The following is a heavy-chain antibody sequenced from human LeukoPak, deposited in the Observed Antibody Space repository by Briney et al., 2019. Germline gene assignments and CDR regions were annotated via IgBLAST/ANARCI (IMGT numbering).Heavy chain of an antibody. J-gene: IGHJ6*02. D-gene: IGHD3-10*01. CDR3: AKDPNYYGSGSYYYYYYYGMDV. Sequence: PGGSLRLSCAASGFTFTPHAMHWVRQAPGKGLEWVAVISYDGSNKYYADSVKGRFTISRDNSKNTLYLQMNSLRAEDTAVYYCAKDPNYYGSGSYYYYYYYGMDVWGQGTTVTVSS. CDR1: GFTFTPHA. CDR2: ISYDGSNK. V-gene: IGHV3-30*18.